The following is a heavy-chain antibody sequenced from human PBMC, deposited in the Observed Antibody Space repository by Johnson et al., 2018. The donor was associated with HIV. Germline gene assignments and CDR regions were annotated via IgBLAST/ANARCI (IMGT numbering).Heavy chain of an antibody. CDR2: MRYDGSKK. CDR3: ATWAPDAFDI. D-gene: IGHD7-27*01. J-gene: IGHJ3*02. V-gene: IGHV3-30*02. CDR1: GFTFSSYG. Sequence: QVQLVESGGGVVRPGGSLRLSCAASGFTFSSYGMHWVRQAPGKGLEWVAFMRYDGSKKYYADSVKGRFIISRDNSKNTLYLQMNSLRAEDTAVYYCATWAPDAFDIWGQGTMVTVSS.